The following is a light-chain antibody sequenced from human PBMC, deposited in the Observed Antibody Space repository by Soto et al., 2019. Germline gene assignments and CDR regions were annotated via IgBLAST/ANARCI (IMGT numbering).Light chain of an antibody. CDR1: SSDVGDYTY. Sequence: QSALTQPPSASGSPGQSVTISCTGTSSDVGDYTYVSWHQQHPGKAPKLILYEVSKRPSGVPDRFSGSKSGTTASLTVSGRQTEDEADYYCSSYVASNNVLFGAWTKLTVL. CDR2: EVS. J-gene: IGLJ2*01. CDR3: SSYVASNNVL. V-gene: IGLV2-8*01.